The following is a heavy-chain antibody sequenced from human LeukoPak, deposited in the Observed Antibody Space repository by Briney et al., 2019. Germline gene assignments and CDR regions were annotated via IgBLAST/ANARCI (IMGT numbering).Heavy chain of an antibody. Sequence: PSETLSLTCTVSGGSISTSSYYWGWIRQPPGKGLEWIGRIYTSGSTNYNPSLKSRVTISVDTSKNQFSLKLSSVTAADTAVYYCARHGDLSPDYYYYYYMDVWGKGTTVTISS. D-gene: IGHD7-27*01. CDR3: ARHGDLSPDYYYYYYMDV. CDR1: GGSISTSSYY. CDR2: IYTSGST. V-gene: IGHV4-39*01. J-gene: IGHJ6*03.